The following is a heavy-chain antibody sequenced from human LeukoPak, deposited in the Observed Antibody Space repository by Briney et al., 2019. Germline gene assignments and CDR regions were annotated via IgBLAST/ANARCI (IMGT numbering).Heavy chain of an antibody. Sequence: GGSLRLSCAASGFTFSSYGLHWVRQAPGKGLEWVAVIWYDGSKTYYADSVKGRFTISKDNPKDTLYLQMNSLRAEDTAVYYCARDRGEMATDYWGQGTLVTVSS. J-gene: IGHJ4*02. D-gene: IGHD5-24*01. V-gene: IGHV3-33*01. CDR1: GFTFSSYG. CDR3: ARDRGEMATDY. CDR2: IWYDGSKT.